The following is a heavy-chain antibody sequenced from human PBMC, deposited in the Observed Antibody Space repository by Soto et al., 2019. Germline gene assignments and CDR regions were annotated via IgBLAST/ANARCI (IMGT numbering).Heavy chain of an antibody. Sequence: QITLKESGPTLVKPTQTLTLTCTFSGFSLSTSGVGVGWIRQPPGKALEWLALIYWNDDKRYSPSLKSRLTITKDTSKNQVVLTMTNMDPVDTATYYCAHSLVYDSSGYYYVPPNYFDYWGQGTLVTVSS. CDR1: GFSLSTSGVG. CDR2: IYWNDDK. CDR3: AHSLVYDSSGYYYVPPNYFDY. J-gene: IGHJ4*02. D-gene: IGHD3-22*01. V-gene: IGHV2-5*01.